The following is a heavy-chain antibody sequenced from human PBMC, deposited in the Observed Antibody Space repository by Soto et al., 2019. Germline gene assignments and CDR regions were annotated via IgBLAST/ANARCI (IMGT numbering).Heavy chain of an antibody. J-gene: IGHJ6*03. D-gene: IGHD3-10*01. CDR1: GGSISSYY. CDR2: IYYSGTT. Sequence: SETLSLTCTVSGGSISSYYLSWIRQPPGKGLEWIGYIYYSGTTNYNPSLKSRVTVSLDMSKNQFSLTLNSVTAADTAVYHCAKDEGSYYALGSYYLDVWGKGTTVTVSS. V-gene: IGHV4-59*12. CDR3: AKDEGSYYALGSYYLDV.